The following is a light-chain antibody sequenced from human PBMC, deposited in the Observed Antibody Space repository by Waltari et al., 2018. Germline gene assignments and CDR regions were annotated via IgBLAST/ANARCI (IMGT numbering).Light chain of an antibody. V-gene: IGKV4-1*01. Sequence: DIVMTQSPDPLAVSLGGRAPVNCKSSQSILYSSNHKNYLAWYQQKPGQPPKLLIYWASTRESGVPDRFSGSGSGTDFTLTISSLQAEDVAVYYCHQYYTTPYTFGQGTKLEIK. CDR3: HQYYTTPYT. CDR2: WAS. CDR1: QSILYSSNHKNY. J-gene: IGKJ2*01.